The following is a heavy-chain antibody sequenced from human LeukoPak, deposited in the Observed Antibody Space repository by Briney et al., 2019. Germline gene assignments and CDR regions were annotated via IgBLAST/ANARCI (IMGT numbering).Heavy chain of an antibody. CDR3: ARQRVVFAYQLPSYYMDV. V-gene: IGHV4-39*01. D-gene: IGHD2-2*01. Sequence: SETLSLTCTVSGGSISSSSYYWGWIRQPPGKGLEWIGSIYYRGSTYYNPSLKSRVTISVDTSKNQFSLKLSSVTAADTAVYYCARQRVVFAYQLPSYYMDVWGKGTTVTVSS. CDR2: IYYRGST. CDR1: GGSISSSSYY. J-gene: IGHJ6*03.